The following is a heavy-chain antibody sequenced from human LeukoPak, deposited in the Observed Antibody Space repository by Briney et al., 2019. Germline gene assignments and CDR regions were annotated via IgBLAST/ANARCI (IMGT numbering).Heavy chain of an antibody. CDR1: GGTFISYG. Sequence: ASVKVSCKASGGTFISYGISWVRQAPGQGLEWMGGITPMFGTANYAQKFQGRVTITADESTSTAYMELSSLRSEDTAVYYCVRDGSYYDSRGYYYLYWGQGTLVTVSS. CDR2: ITPMFGTA. J-gene: IGHJ4*02. V-gene: IGHV1-69*01. D-gene: IGHD3-22*01. CDR3: VRDGSYYDSRGYYYLY.